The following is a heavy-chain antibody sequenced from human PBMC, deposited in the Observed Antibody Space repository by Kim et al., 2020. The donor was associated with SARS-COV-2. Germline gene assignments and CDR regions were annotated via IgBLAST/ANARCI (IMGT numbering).Heavy chain of an antibody. J-gene: IGHJ6*02. Sequence: SVKVSCKASGDTFSSYTISWVRQAPGQGLEWMGRIIPILGIANYAQKFQGRVTITADKSTSTAYMELSSLRSEDTAVYYCARDLAATDYYYGMDVWGQGTTVTVSS. D-gene: IGHD6-13*01. CDR1: GDTFSSYT. CDR2: IIPILGIA. V-gene: IGHV1-69*04. CDR3: ARDLAATDYYYGMDV.